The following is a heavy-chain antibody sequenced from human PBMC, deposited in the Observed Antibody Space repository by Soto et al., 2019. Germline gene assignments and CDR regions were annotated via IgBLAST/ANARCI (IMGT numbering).Heavy chain of an antibody. CDR3: ARVWGMTPDY. CDR2: FYYSGST. CDR1: GGSISSGGYY. J-gene: IGHJ4*02. D-gene: IGHD7-27*01. V-gene: IGHV4-31*03. Sequence: QVQLQESGPGLVKPSQTLSLTCTVSGGSISSGGYYWSWIRQHPGKGLEWIGHFYYSGSTYYNPSLKSRVTMSLDTSKNQFSLKLRSVTAADKAMYHCARVWGMTPDYWGQGTLVTVSS.